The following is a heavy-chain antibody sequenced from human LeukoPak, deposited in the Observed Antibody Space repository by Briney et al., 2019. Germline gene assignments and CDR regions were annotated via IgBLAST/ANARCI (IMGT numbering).Heavy chain of an antibody. Sequence: GGSLRLSCTASGFTLRNYWMHWVRQVPGKRLVWVSRISGDGGVTNYADPVQGRFTISRDNAKNILYLQINSLRSEDTAVYYCARYSSSSGGASYYLDYWGHGTLVTVSS. V-gene: IGHV3-74*01. J-gene: IGHJ4*01. CDR2: ISGDGGVT. D-gene: IGHD6-6*01. CDR3: ARYSSSSGGASYYLDY. CDR1: GFTLRNYW.